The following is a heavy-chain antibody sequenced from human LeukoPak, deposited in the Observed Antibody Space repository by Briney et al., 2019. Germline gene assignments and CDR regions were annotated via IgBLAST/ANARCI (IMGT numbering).Heavy chain of an antibody. CDR2: IWYDGSNK. Sequence: GGSLRLSCAASGFTFSSYGMHWVRQAPGKGLEWVAVIWYDGSNKYYADSVKGRFTISRDNSKNTLYLQMNSLRAEDTAVYYCAREEGLLWFGEYYGMDVWGQGTTVTVSS. V-gene: IGHV3-33*08. J-gene: IGHJ6*02. D-gene: IGHD3-10*01. CDR1: GFTFSSYG. CDR3: AREEGLLWFGEYYGMDV.